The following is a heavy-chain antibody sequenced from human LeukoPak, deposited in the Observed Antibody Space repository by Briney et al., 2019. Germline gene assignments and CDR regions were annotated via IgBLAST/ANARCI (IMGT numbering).Heavy chain of an antibody. Sequence: PSQTLSLTCTVSGGSISSGGYYWSWIRQPPGKGLEWIGYIYHSGSTYYNPSLKSRVTISVDRSKNQFSLKLSSVTAADTAVYYCARYSSRYYFDYWGQGTLVTVSS. CDR2: IYHSGST. J-gene: IGHJ4*02. V-gene: IGHV4-30-2*01. CDR3: ARYSSRYYFDY. CDR1: GGSISSGGYY. D-gene: IGHD6-13*01.